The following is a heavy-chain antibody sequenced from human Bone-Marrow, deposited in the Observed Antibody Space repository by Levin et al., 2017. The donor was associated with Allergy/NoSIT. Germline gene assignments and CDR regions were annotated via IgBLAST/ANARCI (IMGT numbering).Heavy chain of an antibody. CDR2: INSDGRST. CDR3: ASGIGAGGTDY. V-gene: IGHV3-74*01. Sequence: PGGSLRLSCAASGFTFSSYWMHWVRQAPGKGLVWVSRINSDGRSTSYADSVKGRFTISRDNAKNTVYLQMNSLRAEDTAVYYCASGIGAGGTDYWGQGTLVTVSS. D-gene: IGHD3-10*01. J-gene: IGHJ4*02. CDR1: GFTFSSYW.